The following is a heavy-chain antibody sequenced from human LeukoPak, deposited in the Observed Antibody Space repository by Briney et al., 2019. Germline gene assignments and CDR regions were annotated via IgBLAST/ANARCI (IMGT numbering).Heavy chain of an antibody. CDR2: INPSGGST. Sequence: ASVKVSCKASGYTFTSYYMHWVRQAPGQGLEWMGIINPSGGSTSYAQKFQGRVTMTRDTSTSTVYMELSSLRSEDTAVYYCARGTVGATFYCYYYMDVWGKGTTVTISS. J-gene: IGHJ6*03. V-gene: IGHV1-46*01. CDR1: GYTFTSYY. D-gene: IGHD1-26*01. CDR3: ARGTVGATFYCYYYMDV.